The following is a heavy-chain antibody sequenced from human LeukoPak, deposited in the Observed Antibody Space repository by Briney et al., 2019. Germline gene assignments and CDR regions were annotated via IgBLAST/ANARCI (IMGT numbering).Heavy chain of an antibody. CDR2: INAGNGNT. Sequence: ASVKVSCKASGYTFTSYAMHWVRQAPGQRREWMGWINAGNGNTKYSQKFQGRVTITRDTSASTAYMELSGLRSEDTAVYYCARDSPAYYYYYGMDVWGQGTTVTVSS. V-gene: IGHV1-3*01. J-gene: IGHJ6*02. CDR1: GYTFTSYA. CDR3: ARDSPAYYYYYGMDV.